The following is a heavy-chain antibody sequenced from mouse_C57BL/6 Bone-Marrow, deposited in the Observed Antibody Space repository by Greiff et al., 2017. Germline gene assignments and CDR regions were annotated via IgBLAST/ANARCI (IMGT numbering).Heavy chain of an antibody. Sequence: EVQLQQSGAELVRPGASVKLSCTASGFNIKGDCMHWVKQRPEQGLEWIGWIDPENGDTEYAAKFKGKATLTADTSSNTAYMQLSSLTSEDTAVCDCTTSPGLLRADYWGQGTTLTVSA. CDR2: IDPENGDT. CDR3: TTSPGLLRADY. CDR1: GFNIKGDC. J-gene: IGHJ2*01. D-gene: IGHD1-1*01. V-gene: IGHV14-4*01.